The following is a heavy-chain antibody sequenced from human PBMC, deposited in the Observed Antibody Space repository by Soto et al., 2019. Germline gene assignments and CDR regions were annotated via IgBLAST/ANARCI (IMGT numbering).Heavy chain of an antibody. V-gene: IGHV3-33*01. J-gene: IGHJ6*01. D-gene: IGHD3-3*01. CDR1: GFTFSSYG. Sequence: HPGGSLRLSCAASGFTFSSYGMDWVRQAPGKGLEWVAVIWYDGSNKYYADSVKGRFTISRDNSKNTLYLQMNSLRAEDTAVYYCARVGQSFYDFWSGRGNYYYYGMEVWGQGTTVTVSS. CDR3: ARVGQSFYDFWSGRGNYYYYGMEV. CDR2: IWYDGSNK.